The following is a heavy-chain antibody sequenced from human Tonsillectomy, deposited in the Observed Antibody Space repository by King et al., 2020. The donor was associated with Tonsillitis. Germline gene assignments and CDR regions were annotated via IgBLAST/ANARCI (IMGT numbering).Heavy chain of an antibody. J-gene: IGHJ5*02. CDR1: GGSISSGGYY. CDR3: ARVGELGWFDP. CDR2: FYYSGSP. D-gene: IGHD3-10*01. V-gene: IGHV4-31*11. Sequence: QLQESGPGLMKPSQTLSLTCAVSGGSISSGGYYWTWIRQHPGKGLEWIGFFYYSGSPFYNPSLKIRVTISIDTSKNQFSLNLTSVTAADTAIYYCARVGELGWFDPWGQGTLVTVSS.